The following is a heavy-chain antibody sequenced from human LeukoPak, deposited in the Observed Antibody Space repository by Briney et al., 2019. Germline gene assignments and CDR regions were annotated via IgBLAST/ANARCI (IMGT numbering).Heavy chain of an antibody. D-gene: IGHD5-12*01. CDR2: TYYRSKWYN. CDR3: ARGRGYSGYDKEGFDY. V-gene: IGHV6-1*01. CDR1: GDSVSSDGAA. J-gene: IGHJ4*02. Sequence: SQTLSLTCAISGDSVSSDGAAWNWIRQSPSRGLEWLGRTYYRSKWYNDYAVSVKSRITINPDTSKNQFSLQLNSVTPEDTAVYYCARGRGYSGYDKEGFDYWGQGTLVTVSS.